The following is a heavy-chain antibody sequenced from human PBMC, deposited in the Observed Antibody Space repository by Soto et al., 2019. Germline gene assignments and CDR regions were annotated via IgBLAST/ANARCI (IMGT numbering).Heavy chain of an antibody. J-gene: IGHJ6*02. CDR3: ASPRDLCYSYFYFFTMDV. D-gene: IGHD2-21*01. Sequence: ASVKVSCKASGYTFTGYYVLWVRQAPGHGLEWLGWIHLNSGGTKSAQSFQGRVTMTRDMSVSTVYMERTGLSSDDTAVYYCASPRDLCYSYFYFFTMDVWGQGTTVTVSS. V-gene: IGHV1-2*02. CDR1: GYTFTGYY. CDR2: IHLNSGGT.